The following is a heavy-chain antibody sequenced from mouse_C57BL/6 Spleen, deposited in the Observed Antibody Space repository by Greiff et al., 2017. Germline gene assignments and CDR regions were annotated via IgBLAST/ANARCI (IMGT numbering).Heavy chain of an antibody. D-gene: IGHD1-1*01. CDR2: IDPEDGET. CDR3: ARECTTVPLYFDG. V-gene: IGHV14-2*01. Sequence: VQLKQSGAELVKPGASVKLSCTASGFNIKDYYMHWVKQRTEQGLEWIGRIDPEDGETKYDPKFQGKDTITADTSSNTAYLQLSSLTAEYTAVYYCARECTTVPLYFDGWGTVTTVTVSS. CDR1: GFNIKDYY. J-gene: IGHJ1*03.